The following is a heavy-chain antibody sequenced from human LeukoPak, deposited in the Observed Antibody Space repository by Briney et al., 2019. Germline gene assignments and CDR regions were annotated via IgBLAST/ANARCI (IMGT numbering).Heavy chain of an antibody. V-gene: IGHV3-53*01. CDR2: IYGGGDT. CDR3: TRLLPSSHHFFDS. D-gene: IGHD6-6*01. CDR1: GFTFSNDY. Sequence: GGSLRLSCAVSGFTFSNDYMSWVGQAPGKGLEWGSVIYGGGDTYYAASVRGRFTISRDYFENTLFLQMDSLRAEDTAVYYCTRLLPSSHHFFDSWGQGTLVTVSS. J-gene: IGHJ4*02.